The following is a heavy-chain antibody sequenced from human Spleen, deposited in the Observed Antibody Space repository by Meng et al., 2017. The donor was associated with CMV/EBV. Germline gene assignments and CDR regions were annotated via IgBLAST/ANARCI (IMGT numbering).Heavy chain of an antibody. J-gene: IGHJ6*02. D-gene: IGHD4-17*01. CDR1: GFTFSSYS. CDR2: ISGTSSYI. Sequence: GGSLRLSCVASGFTFSSYSLNWVRQAPGKGLEWISSISGTSSYIYYAESLKGRVTISRDNAKNSVYLQMSSLRAEDTAIYYCATLTTVITQGSYGMEVWGRGTTVTVSS. CDR3: ATLTTVITQGSYGMEV. V-gene: IGHV3-21*01.